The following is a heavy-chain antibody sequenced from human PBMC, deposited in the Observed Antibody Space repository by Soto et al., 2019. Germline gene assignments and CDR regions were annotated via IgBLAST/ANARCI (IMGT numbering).Heavy chain of an antibody. Sequence: SETLSLTCTVSGGSISSGCYYWSWIRQHPGKGLEWIGYIYYSGSTYYNPSLKSRVTISVDTSKNQFSLKLSSVTAADTAVYYCARRYKAPVKVSWYYFDYWGQGTLVTVSS. V-gene: IGHV4-31*03. D-gene: IGHD1-20*01. CDR2: IYYSGST. CDR1: GGSISSGCYY. J-gene: IGHJ4*02. CDR3: ARRYKAPVKVSWYYFDY.